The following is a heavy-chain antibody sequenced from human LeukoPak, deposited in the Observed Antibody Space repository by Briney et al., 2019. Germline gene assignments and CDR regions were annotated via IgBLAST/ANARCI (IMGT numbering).Heavy chain of an antibody. CDR2: ISYDGSNK. CDR3: AKVRGAKVVCRGGSCYSWYFDY. J-gene: IGHJ4*02. CDR1: GFTFSSYG. D-gene: IGHD2-15*01. Sequence: GGSLRLSCAASGFTFSSYGMHWVRQAPGKGLEWVAVISYDGSNKYYADSVKGRFTISRDNSKSTLYLQMNSLRAEDTAVYYCAKVRGAKVVCRGGSCYSWYFDYWGQGTLVTVSS. V-gene: IGHV3-30*18.